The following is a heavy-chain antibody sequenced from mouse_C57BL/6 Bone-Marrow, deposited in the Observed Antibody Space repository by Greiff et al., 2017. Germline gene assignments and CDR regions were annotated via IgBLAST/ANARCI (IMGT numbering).Heavy chain of an antibody. J-gene: IGHJ1*03. Sequence: DVQLQESGGDLVKPGGSLKLSCAASGFTFSSYGMSWVRQTPDKRLEWVATISSGGSYTYYPDSVKGRFTISRDNAKNTLYLQMSSLKSEDTAMYYWGWLLRLSYWYFDGWGTGTTVTVSS. V-gene: IGHV5-6*01. D-gene: IGHD2-3*01. CDR2: ISSGGSYT. CDR3: GWLLRLSYWYFDG. CDR1: GFTFSSYG.